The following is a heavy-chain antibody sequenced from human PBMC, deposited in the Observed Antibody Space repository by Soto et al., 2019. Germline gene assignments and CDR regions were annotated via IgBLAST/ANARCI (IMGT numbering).Heavy chain of an antibody. V-gene: IGHV3-23*01. Sequence: PGGSLRLSCAASGFTFSTYAMSWVRQAPGKGLEWVSVISGSGGDTYYADSVKGRFTIARDNSKNTLSLQMNSLRAEDTAVYYCARGGAVAGTSVYYYGMDVWGQGTTVTVSS. CDR3: ARGGAVAGTSVYYYGMDV. D-gene: IGHD6-19*01. J-gene: IGHJ6*02. CDR1: GFTFSTYA. CDR2: ISGSGGDT.